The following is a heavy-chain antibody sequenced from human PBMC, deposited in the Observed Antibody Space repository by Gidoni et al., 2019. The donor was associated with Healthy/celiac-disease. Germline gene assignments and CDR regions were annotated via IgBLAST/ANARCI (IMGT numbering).Heavy chain of an antibody. CDR3: AKLKLEPRADYYYYGMDV. V-gene: IGHV3-23*01. CDR1: GFTFSSYA. Sequence: EVQLLESGGGLVQPGGSLRLSCAASGFTFSSYAMSWVRQAPGKGLEWVSAISGSGGSTYYADSVKGRFTISRDNSKNTLYLQMNSLRAEDTAVYYCAKLKLEPRADYYYYGMDVWGQGTTVTVSS. D-gene: IGHD1-1*01. J-gene: IGHJ6*02. CDR2: ISGSGGST.